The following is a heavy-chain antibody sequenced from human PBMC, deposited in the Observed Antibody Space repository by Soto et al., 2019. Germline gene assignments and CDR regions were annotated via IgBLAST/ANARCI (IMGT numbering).Heavy chain of an antibody. CDR1: GGTFSSYT. CDR3: ARSPGAAGAFDI. CDR2: IIPILGIA. V-gene: IGHV1-69*02. J-gene: IGHJ3*02. Sequence: QVQLVQSGAEVKKPGSSVKVSCKSSGGTFSSYTISWVRQAPGQGLEWMGRIIPILGIANDAQKFQGRVTITADKSTSTAYMELSSLRSEDTAVYYCARSPGAAGAFDIWGQGTMVTVSS. D-gene: IGHD1-26*01.